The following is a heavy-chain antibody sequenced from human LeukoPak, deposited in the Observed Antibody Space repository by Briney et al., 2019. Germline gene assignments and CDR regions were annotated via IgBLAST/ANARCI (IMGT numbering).Heavy chain of an antibody. V-gene: IGHV1-24*01. CDR3: ATVGYYYDSSGYYTEYFDY. D-gene: IGHD3-22*01. CDR1: GYTLTELS. Sequence: GASVKVSCKVSGYTLTELSMHWVRQAPGKGLEWMGGFDPEDGETIYAQKFQGRVTMTEDTSTDTAYMELSSLRSEDTAVYYCATVGYYYDSSGYYTEYFDYGGQGTLVTVSS. J-gene: IGHJ4*02. CDR2: FDPEDGET.